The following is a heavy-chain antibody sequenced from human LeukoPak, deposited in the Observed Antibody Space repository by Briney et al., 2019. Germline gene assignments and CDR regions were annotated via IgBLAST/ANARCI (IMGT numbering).Heavy chain of an antibody. J-gene: IGHJ6*02. Sequence: GGSLRLSCAASGFTFNIYAMHWVRQAPDKVLEWVAVISYDGNNKYYADSVKGRFTISRDISKNTLFLQMSSLTTEDTAIYYCARDLSGAYYALDVWGQGTTITVSS. D-gene: IGHD3-10*02. V-gene: IGHV3-30-3*01. CDR3: ARDLSGAYYALDV. CDR1: GFTFNIYA. CDR2: ISYDGNNK.